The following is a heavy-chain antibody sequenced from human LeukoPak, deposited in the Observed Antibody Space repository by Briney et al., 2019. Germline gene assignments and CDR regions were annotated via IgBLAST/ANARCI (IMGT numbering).Heavy chain of an antibody. J-gene: IGHJ4*02. CDR3: AGAPRGRWSDFDY. D-gene: IGHD4-23*01. CDR1: GGTFSSYA. Sequence: ASVKVSCKASGGTFSSYAISWVRQAPGQGLEWMGGIIPIFGTANYAQKFQGRVTITADESTSTAYMELSSLRSEDTAVYYCAGAPRGRWSDFDYWGQGTLVSVSS. V-gene: IGHV1-69*13. CDR2: IIPIFGTA.